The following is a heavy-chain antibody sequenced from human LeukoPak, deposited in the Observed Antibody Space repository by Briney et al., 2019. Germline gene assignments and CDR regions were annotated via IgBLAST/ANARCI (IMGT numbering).Heavy chain of an antibody. CDR3: ARVGYCSRGVCYNYDY. D-gene: IGHD2-8*01. Sequence: ASVKVSCKASGYTFTGYYMHWVRQVPGQGLEWMGWINPNSGGTNYAQKFQGWVTMTRDTSISTAYMDLSRLTSEDTAVYYCARVGYCSRGVCYNYDYWGQGAQVTVSS. CDR2: INPNSGGT. J-gene: IGHJ4*02. CDR1: GYTFTGYY. V-gene: IGHV1-2*04.